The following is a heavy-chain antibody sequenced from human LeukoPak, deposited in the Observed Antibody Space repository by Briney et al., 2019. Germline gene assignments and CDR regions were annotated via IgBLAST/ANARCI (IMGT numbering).Heavy chain of an antibody. CDR3: TTRVVTTNDF. J-gene: IGHJ4*02. V-gene: IGHV3-15*01. CDR2: VRRQTEGATT. CDR1: GFTFSESW. D-gene: IGHD2-21*02. Sequence: GGSLSLSGAASGFTFSESWMNWVRQAPGQGLEWVGRVRRQTEGATTDYPAPVKGRFTISRDDSKNTVYLQMNFLKTEDTAVYYCTTRVVTTNDFWGQGTLVTVSS.